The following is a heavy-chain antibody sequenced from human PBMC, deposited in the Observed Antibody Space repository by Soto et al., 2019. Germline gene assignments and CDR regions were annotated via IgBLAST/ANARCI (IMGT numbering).Heavy chain of an antibody. D-gene: IGHD2-15*01. CDR3: ARMEYCSGGSCGYYYYGMDV. CDR2: IYWDDDK. J-gene: IGHJ6*02. CDR1: GFSLSTSGVG. Sequence: SGPTLVNPTQTLTLTCTFSGFSLSTSGVGVGWIRQPPGKALEWLALIYWDDDKRYSTSLKSRLTISKDTSKSQVVLTMTNMDPVDTATYYCARMEYCSGGSCGYYYYGMDVWGQGTTVTVSS. V-gene: IGHV2-5*02.